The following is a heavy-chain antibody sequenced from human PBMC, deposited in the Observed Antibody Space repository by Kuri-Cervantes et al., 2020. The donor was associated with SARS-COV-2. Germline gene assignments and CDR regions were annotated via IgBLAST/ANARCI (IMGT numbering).Heavy chain of an antibody. V-gene: IGHV3-30*02. CDR3: AKDHFGLAASPGQAASFDY. D-gene: IGHD6-13*01. CDR2: IRYDGSNK. CDR1: GFTFSSYG. Sequence: GGSLRLSCAASGFTFSSYGMHWVRQAPGKGLERVAFIRYDGSNKYYADSVKGRFTISRDNSKNTLYLQMNSLRAEDTAVYYCAKDHFGLAASPGQAASFDYWGQGTLVTVSS. J-gene: IGHJ4*02.